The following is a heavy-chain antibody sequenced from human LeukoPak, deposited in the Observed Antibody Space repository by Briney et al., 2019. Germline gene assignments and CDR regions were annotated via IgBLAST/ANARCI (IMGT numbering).Heavy chain of an antibody. D-gene: IGHD3-10*01. J-gene: IGHJ4*02. CDR3: ASIPWFGEFNPYFDY. Sequence: GASVKVSCKVSGYTLTELSMHWVRQAPGKGLEWMGGFDPEDGETIYAQKFQGRVTMTEDTSTDTAYMELSSLRSEGTAVYYCASIPWFGEFNPYFDYWGQGTLVTVSS. CDR1: GYTLTELS. CDR2: FDPEDGET. V-gene: IGHV1-24*01.